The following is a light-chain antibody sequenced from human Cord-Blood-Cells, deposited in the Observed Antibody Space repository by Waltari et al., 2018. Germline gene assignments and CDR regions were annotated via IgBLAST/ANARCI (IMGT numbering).Light chain of an antibody. Sequence: DIQMTQSPSSLSASVGDRVTITCRANQSISSYLNWYQQKPGKAPKLLIYAASSLQSGVPSRFSGSVSGTDFTLTISSLQPEDFATYYCQQSYSTPYTFGQGTKLEIK. CDR2: AAS. CDR3: QQSYSTPYT. V-gene: IGKV1-39*01. J-gene: IGKJ2*01. CDR1: QSISSY.